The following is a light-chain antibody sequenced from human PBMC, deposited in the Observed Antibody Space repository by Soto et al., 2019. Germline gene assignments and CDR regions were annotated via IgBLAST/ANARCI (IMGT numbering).Light chain of an antibody. CDR2: SNN. J-gene: IGLJ3*02. Sequence: QSVLTQPPSASGTPGPRVTISCSGSSSNIGSNTVNWYQQLPGTAPKLLIYSNNQRPSGVPDRFSGSTSGTSASLAISGLQSEDEADYYCAAWDDSLKGWVFGGGTQLTVL. CDR1: SSNIGSNT. V-gene: IGLV1-44*01. CDR3: AAWDDSLKGWV.